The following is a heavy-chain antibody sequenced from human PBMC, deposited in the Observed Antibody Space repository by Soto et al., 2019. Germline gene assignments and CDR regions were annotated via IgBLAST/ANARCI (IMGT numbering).Heavy chain of an antibody. CDR3: NTDSGYRWSSLYFDF. CDR2: IKSKTDGGTI. CDR1: GFTFSNAW. J-gene: IGHJ4*02. V-gene: IGHV3-15*01. Sequence: EVQLVESGGGLVKPGGSLRLSCAASGFTFSNAWMTWVLQAPGKGLEWVGRIKSKTDGGTIEYAAPVKGRFTVSRDESETTLYLQMNSLKSEDTAVYYCNTDSGYRWSSLYFDFWGQGTQVTVSS. D-gene: IGHD5-12*01.